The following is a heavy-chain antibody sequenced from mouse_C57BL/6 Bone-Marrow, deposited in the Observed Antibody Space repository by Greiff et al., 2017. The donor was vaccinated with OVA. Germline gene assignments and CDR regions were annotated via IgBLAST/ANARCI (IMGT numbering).Heavy chain of an antibody. D-gene: IGHD3-3*01. Sequence: VKLQESGAELVRPGASVTLSCKASGYTFTDYEMHWVKQTPVHGLEWIGAIDPETGGTAYNQKFKGKAILTADKSSSTAYMELRSLTSEDSAVYYCTRRGLGLYWYFDVWGTGTTVTVSS. CDR3: TRRGLGLYWYFDV. CDR2: IDPETGGT. CDR1: GYTFTDYE. V-gene: IGHV1-15*01. J-gene: IGHJ1*03.